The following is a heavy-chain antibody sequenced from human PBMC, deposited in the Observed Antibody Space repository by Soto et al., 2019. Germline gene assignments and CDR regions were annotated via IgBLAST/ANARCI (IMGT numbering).Heavy chain of an antibody. D-gene: IGHD2-15*01. V-gene: IGHV3-72*01. Sequence: EVQLVESGGDLVQPGGSLTLSCAASGFSFSDHYMEWVRQAPGKGLEWVGRTRHKVENYNTEYAASVKGRFTISRDASKTSLYLQMNSLKTGDTAVYFCVNYIAGTPNWGQGTRVTVSS. CDR3: VNYIAGTPN. CDR1: GFSFSDHY. CDR2: TRHKVENYNT. J-gene: IGHJ4*02.